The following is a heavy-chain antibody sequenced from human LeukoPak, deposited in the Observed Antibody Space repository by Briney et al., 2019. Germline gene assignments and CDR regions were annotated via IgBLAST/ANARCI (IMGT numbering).Heavy chain of an antibody. J-gene: IGHJ4*02. D-gene: IGHD5-18*01. CDR2: IIPILGIA. V-gene: IGHV1-69*02. CDR3: ATPGEDTAVVVWSAFDY. Sequence: SVKVSCKASGGTFSSYTISWVRQAPGQGLEWMGRIIPILGIANYAQKFQGRVTITADKSTSTAYMELSSLRSEDTAVYYCATPGEDTAVVVWSAFDYWGQGTLVTVSS. CDR1: GGTFSSYT.